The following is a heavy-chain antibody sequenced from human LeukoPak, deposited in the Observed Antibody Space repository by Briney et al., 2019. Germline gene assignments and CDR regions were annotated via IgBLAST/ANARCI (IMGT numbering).Heavy chain of an antibody. CDR1: GYRFTSYW. J-gene: IGHJ3*02. CDR3: ARQDIVVVRAFDI. Sequence: GESPKISCKGSGYRFTSYWIGWARQMPGKGLEWMGIIYPGDSDTRYSPSFQGQVTISADKSISTAYLQWSSLKASDTAMYYCARQDIVVVRAFDIRGQGTMVTVSS. D-gene: IGHD2-2*01. CDR2: IYPGDSDT. V-gene: IGHV5-51*01.